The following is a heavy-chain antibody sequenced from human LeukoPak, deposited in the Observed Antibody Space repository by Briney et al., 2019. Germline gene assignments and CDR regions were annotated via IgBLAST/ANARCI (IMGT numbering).Heavy chain of an antibody. CDR2: ISGSGGST. V-gene: IGHV3-23*01. D-gene: IGHD1-7*01. CDR1: GFTFSSYA. Sequence: GGSLRLSCAASGFTFSSYAMSWVRQAPGKGLEWVSAISGSGGSTYYADSVKGRFTISRDNSKNTLYLQMNSLRAEDTAVYYCAKGYNWNYLAVDAFDIWGQGTMVTVSS. J-gene: IGHJ3*02. CDR3: AKGYNWNYLAVDAFDI.